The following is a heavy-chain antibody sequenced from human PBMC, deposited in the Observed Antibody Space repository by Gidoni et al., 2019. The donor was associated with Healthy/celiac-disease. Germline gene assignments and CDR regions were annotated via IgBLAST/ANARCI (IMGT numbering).Heavy chain of an antibody. CDR1: GFTFDDYA. Sequence: EVQLVESGGGLVQPGRSLRLSCAASGFTFDDYAMHWVRQAPGKGLGWRSGISWNSGSIGYADSVKGRFTISRDNAKNSLYLQMNSLRAEDTALYYCAKAKRSYYYDMGGGKDDAFDIWGQGTMVTVSS. J-gene: IGHJ3*02. V-gene: IGHV3-9*01. D-gene: IGHD3-22*01. CDR2: ISWNSGSI. CDR3: AKAKRSYYYDMGGGKDDAFDI.